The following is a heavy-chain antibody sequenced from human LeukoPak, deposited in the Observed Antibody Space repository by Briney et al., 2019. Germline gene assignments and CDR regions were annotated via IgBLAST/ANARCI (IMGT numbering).Heavy chain of an antibody. CDR2: IYTTGMT. CDR3: ARAGYTISSYRLDY. D-gene: IGHD3-16*02. J-gene: IGHJ4*02. V-gene: IGHV4-4*07. CDR1: GGSINSYW. Sequence: SETLSLTCSVSGGSINSYWWSWIRQPAGKGLEFIGRIYTTGMTNYNPSLKSRVSMSVDTSKNQFSLELRSVTAADTAVYFCARAGYTISSYRLDYWARRALVTVSS.